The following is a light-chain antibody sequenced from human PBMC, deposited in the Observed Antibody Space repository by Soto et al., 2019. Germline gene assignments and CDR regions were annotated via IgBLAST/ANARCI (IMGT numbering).Light chain of an antibody. J-gene: IGLJ2*01. V-gene: IGLV2-11*01. CDR3: CSYAGSYIYVV. CDR1: SSGIGNYHY. Sequence: QSALTQPRSVSGSPGQSVTISCIGTSSGIGNYHYVSWYQQHPGKAPKLLIYAVTTRPSGVPDRFSGSKSGNTASLTISGLQSEDEADYYCCSYAGSYIYVVFGGGTKLTVL. CDR2: AVT.